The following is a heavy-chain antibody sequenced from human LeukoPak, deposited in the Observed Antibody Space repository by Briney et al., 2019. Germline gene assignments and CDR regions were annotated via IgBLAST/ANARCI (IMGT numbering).Heavy chain of an antibody. J-gene: IGHJ4*02. CDR1: GFTFGRSA. CDR3: ARDLGLAVASSWGGLDY. D-gene: IGHD6-19*01. CDR2: ISYDGVNT. V-gene: IGHV3-30*04. Sequence: PGRSLRPSCTASGFTFGRSAMHWVRQAPGKGLEWVAVISYDGVNTYYADSVKGRFTISRDNSKNTVFLQMSSLRHEDTAVYFCARDLGLAVASSWGGLDYWGQGTLVTVSS.